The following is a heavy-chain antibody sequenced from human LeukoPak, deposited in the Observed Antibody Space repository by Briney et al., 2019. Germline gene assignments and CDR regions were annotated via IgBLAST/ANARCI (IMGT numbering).Heavy chain of an antibody. Sequence: ASVKVSCKASGYTFTGYYMHWVRQAPGQGLEWMGWINPNGGGTNYAQKFQGRVTMTRDTSIRTAYMELSGLRSDDTAVYYCARVDRYNWNDGGWNLGYWGQGTLVTVSS. CDR1: GYTFTGYY. CDR2: INPNGGGT. D-gene: IGHD1-1*01. V-gene: IGHV1-2*02. CDR3: ARVDRYNWNDGGWNLGY. J-gene: IGHJ4*02.